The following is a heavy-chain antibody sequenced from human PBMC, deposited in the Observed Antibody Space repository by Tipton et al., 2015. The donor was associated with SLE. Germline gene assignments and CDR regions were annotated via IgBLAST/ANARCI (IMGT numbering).Heavy chain of an antibody. J-gene: IGHJ4*02. V-gene: IGHV3-48*03. Sequence: SLRLSCAASGFTFSSYEMNWVRQAPGKGLEWVSYISSSGSTIYYADSVKGRFTISRDNAKNSLYLQMNSLRAEDTAVYYCAMGERWLQFFDYWGQGTLVTVSS. CDR1: GFTFSSYE. CDR2: ISSSGSTI. CDR3: AMGERWLQFFDY. D-gene: IGHD5-24*01.